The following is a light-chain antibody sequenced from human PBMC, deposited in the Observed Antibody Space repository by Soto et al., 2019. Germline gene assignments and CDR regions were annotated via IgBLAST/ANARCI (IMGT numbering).Light chain of an antibody. CDR2: DVS. V-gene: IGLV2-14*01. J-gene: IGLJ1*01. CDR3: SSNASSSTYV. CDR1: SSDVGGYNY. Sequence: QSALTQPASVSGSPGQSITISCTGTSSDVGGYNYVSWYQQHPGKAPKLMIYDVSIRPSGVSNRFSGSKSGNTASLTISGLQAEDEADYYCSSNASSSTYVFGTGTKVTVL.